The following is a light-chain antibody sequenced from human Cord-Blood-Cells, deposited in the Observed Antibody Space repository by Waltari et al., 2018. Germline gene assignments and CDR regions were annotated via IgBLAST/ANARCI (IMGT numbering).Light chain of an antibody. CDR2: EGS. Sequence: QSALTQPASVSGSPGQSITISCTGTSNDVGSYNLVSWYQQHPGKAPKLMIYEGSKRPSGVSNRFSGSKSGNTASLTISGLQAEDEADYYCCSHAGSSTWVFGGGTKLTVL. J-gene: IGLJ3*02. V-gene: IGLV2-23*01. CDR3: CSHAGSSTWV. CDR1: SNDVGSYNL.